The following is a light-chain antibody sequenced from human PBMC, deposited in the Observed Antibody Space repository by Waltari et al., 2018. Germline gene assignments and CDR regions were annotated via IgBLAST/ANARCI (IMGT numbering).Light chain of an antibody. V-gene: IGKV1-9*01. CDR2: AAS. CDR1: QGISTY. CDR3: QQLYTYPYT. J-gene: IGKJ2*01. Sequence: IQLTQAPSSLSASVGHRVTITCRSSQGISTYLAWYQQKPGEAPKLLIYAASTLQSGVPSRFSGSGSGTDFTLTISSLQPEDFATYYCQQLYTYPYTFGQGTKLEIK.